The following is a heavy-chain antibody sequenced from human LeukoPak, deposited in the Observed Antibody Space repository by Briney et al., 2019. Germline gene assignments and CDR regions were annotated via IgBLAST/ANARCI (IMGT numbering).Heavy chain of an antibody. CDR3: ARATLVN. J-gene: IGHJ4*02. CDR1: GFSVSTNY. V-gene: IGHV3-53*01. Sequence: GGSLRLSCAASGFSVSTNYISWVRQAPGKGLEWVSVIYSGGSTKYADSVKARFTISRDNSKNTVYLPMNSLRAEDTAVYYCARATLVNWGQGTLVTVSS. CDR2: IYSGGST.